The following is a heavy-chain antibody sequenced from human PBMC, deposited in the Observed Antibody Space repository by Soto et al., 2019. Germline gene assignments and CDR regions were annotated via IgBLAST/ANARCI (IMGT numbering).Heavy chain of an antibody. Sequence: GGSLRLSCVVSGCTFSSYWMTWVRQVPGKGLEWVANIKQDGTEKYYVDSVRGRFTISRDNAKNSLYLQMNSLRAEDTAVYYCARVRKTATGDYWGQGTQVTVSS. CDR3: ARVRKTATGDY. D-gene: IGHD5-18*01. J-gene: IGHJ4*02. CDR2: IKQDGTEK. V-gene: IGHV3-7*03. CDR1: GCTFSSYW.